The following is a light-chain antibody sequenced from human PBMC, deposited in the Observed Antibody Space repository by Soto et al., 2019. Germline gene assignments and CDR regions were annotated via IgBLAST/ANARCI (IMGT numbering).Light chain of an antibody. V-gene: IGKV1-5*03. Sequence: DIQLTQSPSTLSASVGDRVTITCRASQTISSWLAWYQQKPGKAPNLLIYETSNLESGVPSRFSGSGSGTEFTLTISSLQPDDLATYYCLYCNDYCWTFGQGTKVEIK. CDR3: LYCNDYCWT. J-gene: IGKJ1*01. CDR2: ETS. CDR1: QTISSW.